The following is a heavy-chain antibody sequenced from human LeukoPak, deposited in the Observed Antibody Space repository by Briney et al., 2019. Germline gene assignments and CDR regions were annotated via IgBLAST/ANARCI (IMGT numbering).Heavy chain of an antibody. CDR3: ARVSGSYSDQ. CDR2: IKEHGSEK. Sequence: GGSLRLSCVASGFTFSSFWMSWVRQAPGKGLEWVANIKEHGSEKYYVDSVKGRFTISRDDAKNSLYLQMYSLKAEDTAVYYCARVSGSYSDQWGQGTQVTVSS. D-gene: IGHD1-26*01. CDR1: GFTFSSFW. J-gene: IGHJ5*02. V-gene: IGHV3-7*03.